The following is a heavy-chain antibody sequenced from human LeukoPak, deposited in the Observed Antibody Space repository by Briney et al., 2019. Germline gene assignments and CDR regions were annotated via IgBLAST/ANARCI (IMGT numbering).Heavy chain of an antibody. CDR2: IYTSGST. J-gene: IGHJ3*02. CDR1: GGSISSGSYY. Sequence: SQTLSLTCTVSGGSISSGSYYWSWIRQPAGKGLEWIGRIYTSGSTNYNPSLKSRVTMSVDTSKNQFSLKLSSVTAADTAVYYCARDPEGASRDAFDIWGQGTMVTVSS. V-gene: IGHV4-61*02. D-gene: IGHD2-2*01. CDR3: ARDPEGASRDAFDI.